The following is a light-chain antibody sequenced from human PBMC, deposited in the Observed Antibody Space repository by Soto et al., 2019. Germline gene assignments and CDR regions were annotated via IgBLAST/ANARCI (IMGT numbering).Light chain of an antibody. Sequence: AIRMTQSPSSLSASTGDRVTITCRASQVISSYLAWYQQKPGKAPKLLIYAASTLQSGVPSRFSGSGSGTDFTLTISCLQSEDFATYYCQQYYTRCTFGPGTKVDIK. CDR3: QQYYTRCT. CDR1: QVISSY. V-gene: IGKV1-8*01. J-gene: IGKJ3*01. CDR2: AAS.